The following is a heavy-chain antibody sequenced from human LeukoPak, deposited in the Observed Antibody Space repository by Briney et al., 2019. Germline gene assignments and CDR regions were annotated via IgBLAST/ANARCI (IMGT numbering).Heavy chain of an antibody. CDR2: IYYSGST. V-gene: IGHV4-39*01. Sequence: PSETLSLTCTVSGGYISSSSYYWGWIRQPPGKGLEWIGSIYYSGSTYYNPSLKSRVTISVDTSKNQFSLKLSSVTAADTAVYYCARTGYGSGSRYFDYWGQGTLVTVSP. D-gene: IGHD3-10*01. J-gene: IGHJ4*02. CDR1: GGYISSSSYY. CDR3: ARTGYGSGSRYFDY.